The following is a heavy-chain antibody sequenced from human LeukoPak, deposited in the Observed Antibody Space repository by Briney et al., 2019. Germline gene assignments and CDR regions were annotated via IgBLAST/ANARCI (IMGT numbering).Heavy chain of an antibody. Sequence: GGSLRLSCAASGFTFSRYSMNWVRQAPGKGLEWVSSISSSSSYIYYADSVKGRFTISRDNAKNSLYLQMNSLRAEDTAVYYCARSYYDFWSGYYSSYYYYGMDVWGQGTTVTVSS. CDR1: GFTFSRYS. V-gene: IGHV3-21*01. J-gene: IGHJ6*02. CDR3: ARSYYDFWSGYYSSYYYYGMDV. D-gene: IGHD3-3*01. CDR2: ISSSSSYI.